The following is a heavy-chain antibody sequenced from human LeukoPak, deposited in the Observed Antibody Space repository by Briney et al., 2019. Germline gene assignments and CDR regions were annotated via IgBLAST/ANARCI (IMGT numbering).Heavy chain of an antibody. Sequence: GGSLRLTCAGSGFTFRSYWMHWVRQAPGKGLEWVANIKQDGSEKYYVDSVKGRFTISRDNANDSVYLQMNSLRAEDTAVYYCARRYFDWFLGAGGSLDIWGQGTMVTVSS. CDR3: ARRYFDWFLGAGGSLDI. CDR1: GFTFRSYW. V-gene: IGHV3-7*01. D-gene: IGHD3-9*01. CDR2: IKQDGSEK. J-gene: IGHJ3*02.